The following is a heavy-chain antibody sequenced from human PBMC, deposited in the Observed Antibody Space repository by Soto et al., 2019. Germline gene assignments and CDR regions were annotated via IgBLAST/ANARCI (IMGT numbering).Heavy chain of an antibody. CDR3: ARDQEGSGSHWLGYKYYGMDV. V-gene: IGHV3-11*01. CDR1: GFTISDYY. Sequence: VQLVESGGGLVQSGGSLRLSCAASGFTISDYYMTWIRQAPGKGLEWVSYISSVGTTTYYAESVKGRFSISMDDATNSLYLQMNSLTAEDTAVYYCARDQEGSGSHWLGYKYYGMDVWGQGTTVTVSS. D-gene: IGHD3-10*01. J-gene: IGHJ6*02. CDR2: ISSVGTTT.